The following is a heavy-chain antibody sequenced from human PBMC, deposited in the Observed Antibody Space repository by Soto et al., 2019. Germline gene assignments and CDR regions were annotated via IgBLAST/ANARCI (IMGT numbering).Heavy chain of an antibody. CDR3: ARDPQITLI. D-gene: IGHD3-22*01. CDR1: GFTFSRYW. J-gene: IGHJ4*02. CDR2: ISSDGSST. V-gene: IGHV3-74*01. Sequence: PGGSLRLSCAASGFTFSRYWMHWVRQAPAKGLVWVSRISSDGSSTTYADSVKGRFTISRDNAKNTLYLQMNSLRAEDTAVYYCARDPQITLIGGQGTLVTVSS.